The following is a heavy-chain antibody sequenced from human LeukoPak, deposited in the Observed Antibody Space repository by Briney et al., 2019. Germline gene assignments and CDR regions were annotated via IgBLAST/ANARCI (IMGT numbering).Heavy chain of an antibody. CDR2: IIPILGIA. D-gene: IGHD6-13*01. CDR3: ARSEQQLVRGGNYYYGMDV. V-gene: IGHV1-69*04. Sequence: GASVKVSCKASGGTFSSYAISWVRQAPGQGLEWMGRIIPILGIANYAQKFQGRVTITADKSTSTAYMELNSLRSEDTAVYYCARSEQQLVRGGNYYYGMDVWGQGTTVTVSS. CDR1: GGTFSSYA. J-gene: IGHJ6*02.